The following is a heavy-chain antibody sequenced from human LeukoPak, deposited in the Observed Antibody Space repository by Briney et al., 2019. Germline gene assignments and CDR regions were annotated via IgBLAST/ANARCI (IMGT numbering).Heavy chain of an antibody. J-gene: IGHJ6*04. D-gene: IGHD2-2*02. Sequence: GASVNVSCKASGYTFTSYYMHWVRQAPGQGLEWMGIINPSGGSTSYAQKFQGRVTMTRDTSTSTVYMELSSLRSEDTAVYYCASGGLYCSSTSCYNRRIMDVWGKGTTVTVSS. V-gene: IGHV1-46*01. CDR3: ASGGLYCSSTSCYNRRIMDV. CDR1: GYTFTSYY. CDR2: INPSGGST.